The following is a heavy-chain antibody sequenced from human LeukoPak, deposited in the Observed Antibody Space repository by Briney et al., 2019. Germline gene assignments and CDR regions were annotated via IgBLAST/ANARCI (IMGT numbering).Heavy chain of an antibody. Sequence: GGSLRLSCAASGFTFSSYTFHWVRQAPGKGLEWVAVQDGNNKYYTDSVKGRFTISRDNSKNTLYLQMNSLRAEDTAVYHCARDDRGYSGCHFDHWGQGTLVTVSS. J-gene: IGHJ4*02. CDR3: ARDDRGYSGCHFDH. V-gene: IGHV3-30-3*01. CDR1: GFTFSSYT. CDR2: QDGNNK. D-gene: IGHD5-12*01.